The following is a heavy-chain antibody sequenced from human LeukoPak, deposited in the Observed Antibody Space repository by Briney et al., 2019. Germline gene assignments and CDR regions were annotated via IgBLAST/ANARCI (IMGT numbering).Heavy chain of an antibody. CDR3: ARHRNDILTGCWTLYYFDY. V-gene: IGHV4-39*01. Sequence: SETLSLTRTVSGGSISSSSYYWGWIRQPPGKGLEWIGSIYYSGSTYYNPSLKSRVTISVDTSKNQFSLKLSSVTAADTAVYYCARHRNDILTGCWTLYYFDYWGQGTLVTVSS. CDR1: GGSISSSSYY. CDR2: IYYSGST. D-gene: IGHD3-9*01. J-gene: IGHJ4*02.